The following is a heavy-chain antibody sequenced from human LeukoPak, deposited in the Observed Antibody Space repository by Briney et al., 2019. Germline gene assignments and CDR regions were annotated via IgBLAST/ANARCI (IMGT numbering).Heavy chain of an antibody. CDR1: GFFFSSYN. J-gene: IGHJ4*02. CDR3: ARDKGFGAQRAFDY. Sequence: KSGGSLTLFCGASGFFFSSYNEHWARQATGGGLEGVSSFICSSGSIYYADSVKGRFTISRDNARNSLFLHMSRLRAEDTAVYYCARDKGFGAQRAFDYWGQGTVVTVSS. V-gene: IGHV3-21*01. CDR2: FICSSGSI. D-gene: IGHD3-10*01.